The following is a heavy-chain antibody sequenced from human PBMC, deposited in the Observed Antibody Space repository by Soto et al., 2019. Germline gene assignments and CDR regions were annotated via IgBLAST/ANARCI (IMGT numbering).Heavy chain of an antibody. CDR3: AVGWELLSIFDY. D-gene: IGHD1-26*01. CDR1: GFTVSSNY. CDR2: IYSGGST. V-gene: IGHV3-66*01. Sequence: EVQLVESGGGLVQPGGSLRLSCAASGFTVSSNYMSWVRQAPGKGLEWVSVIYSGGSTYYADSVKGRFTISRDNSKNTLYLQINSLRAEDTAVYYCAVGWELLSIFDYWGQGTLVTVSS. J-gene: IGHJ4*02.